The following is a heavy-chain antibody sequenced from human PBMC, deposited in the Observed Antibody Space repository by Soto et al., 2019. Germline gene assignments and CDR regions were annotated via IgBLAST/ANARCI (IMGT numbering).Heavy chain of an antibody. CDR1: GGSISSSNW. V-gene: IGHV4-4*02. D-gene: IGHD6-19*01. J-gene: IGHJ4*02. Sequence: SETLSLTCAVSGGSISSSNWWSWVRQPPGKGLEWIGYIYYSGSTNYNPSLKSRVTISVDTSKNQFSLKLSSVTAADTAVYYCARGGAGRPFDYWGQGTLVTVSS. CDR2: IYYSGST. CDR3: ARGGAGRPFDY.